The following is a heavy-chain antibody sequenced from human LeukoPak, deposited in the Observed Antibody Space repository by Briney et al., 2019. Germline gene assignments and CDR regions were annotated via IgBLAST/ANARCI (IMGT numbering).Heavy chain of an antibody. CDR2: IIPIFGTA. CDR1: GGTFSSYA. V-gene: IGHV1-69*13. CDR3: ARSVYDYRDKRNNWFDP. J-gene: IGHJ5*02. D-gene: IGHD5/OR15-5a*01. Sequence: GASVTVSCTASGGTFSSYAISWVRQAPGQGLEWMGGIIPIFGTANYAQKFQGRVTITADESTSTAYMELSSLRSEDTAVYYCARSVYDYRDKRNNWFDPWGQGTLVTVSS.